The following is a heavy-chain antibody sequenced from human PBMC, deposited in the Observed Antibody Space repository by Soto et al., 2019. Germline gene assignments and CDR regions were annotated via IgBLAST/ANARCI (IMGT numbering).Heavy chain of an antibody. CDR1: GGSISSSNW. D-gene: IGHD2-15*01. Sequence: QVQLHESGPGLVKPSGTLSLTCAVSGGSISSSNWWSWVRQPPGKGLEWIGEIHHGGTTNYNPSLKSRVTMSVVTSKNQFSLKLTSVTAADTAVYYCARVMEQMLLPDAFDIWGQGTMVTVSS. V-gene: IGHV4-4*02. CDR2: IHHGGTT. J-gene: IGHJ3*02. CDR3: ARVMEQMLLPDAFDI.